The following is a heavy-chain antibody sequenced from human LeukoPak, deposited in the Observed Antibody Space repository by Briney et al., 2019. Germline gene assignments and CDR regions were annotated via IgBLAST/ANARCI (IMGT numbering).Heavy chain of an antibody. D-gene: IGHD6-13*01. CDR3: ARDAGTGRRYHYYGMDV. CDR1: GYTFTSYY. Sequence: ASVKVSCKASGYTFTSYYMHWVRQAPGQGLEWMGIINPSGGSTSYAQKFQGRVTMTRDTSTSTVYMELSSLRSEDTAVYYCARDAGTGRRYHYYGMDVWGQGTTVTVSS. CDR2: INPSGGST. V-gene: IGHV1-46*01. J-gene: IGHJ6*02.